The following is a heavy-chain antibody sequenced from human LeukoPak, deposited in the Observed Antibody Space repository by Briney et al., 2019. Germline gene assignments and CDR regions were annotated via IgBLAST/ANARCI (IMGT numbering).Heavy chain of an antibody. Sequence: PGGSLRLSCAASEFTFSNYDINWVRQAPGKGLEWVSYISRSGSTIYYADSVKGRFTISRDNAKNSLYLQMNSLRAEDTAVYYCARDREYTDYLHNWFDPWGQGTLVTVSS. CDR3: ARDREYTDYLHNWFDP. J-gene: IGHJ5*02. D-gene: IGHD4-11*01. CDR1: EFTFSNYD. CDR2: ISRSGSTI. V-gene: IGHV3-48*03.